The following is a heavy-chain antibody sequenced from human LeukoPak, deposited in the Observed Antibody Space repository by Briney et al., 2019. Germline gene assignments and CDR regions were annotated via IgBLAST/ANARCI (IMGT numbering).Heavy chain of an antibody. D-gene: IGHD3-10*01. V-gene: IGHV4-39*07. Sequence: SETLSLTCTVSGGSISSSSYYWGWIRQPPGKGLEWIGSIYYSGSTYYNPSLKSRVTISVDTSKNQFSLKLSSVTAADTAVYYCARRDLGESPFFWPWGQGTLVTVSS. CDR1: GGSISSSSYY. J-gene: IGHJ5*02. CDR3: ARRDLGESPFFWP. CDR2: IYYSGST.